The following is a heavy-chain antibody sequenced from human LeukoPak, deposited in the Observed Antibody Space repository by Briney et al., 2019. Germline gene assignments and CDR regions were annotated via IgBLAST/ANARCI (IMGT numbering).Heavy chain of an antibody. Sequence: GGSLRLSCAASGFTFSSYAMSWVRQAPGKGLEWVSAISGSGGSTYYADSVKGRFTISRDKSKNTLYLQMNSLRADDTALYYCATTYGANSAGFDCWGQGTLVTVSS. J-gene: IGHJ4*02. D-gene: IGHD4-23*01. V-gene: IGHV3-23*01. CDR2: ISGSGGST. CDR1: GFTFSSYA. CDR3: ATTYGANSAGFDC.